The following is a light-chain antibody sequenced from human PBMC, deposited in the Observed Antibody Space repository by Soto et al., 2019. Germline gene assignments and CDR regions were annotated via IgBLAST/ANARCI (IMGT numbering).Light chain of an antibody. CDR2: WAS. V-gene: IGKV4-1*01. CDR1: QSVLFTSNNKNY. CDR3: RQYYTLPLT. Sequence: DIVMTQSPDSLAVSLGERATINCESSQSVLFTSNNKNYLAWYQQKPGQPPKLLLSWASARESGVPERFSGSGSGTLFTLSISSLQAEDVAVYYCRQYYTLPLTFGGGTKVDI. J-gene: IGKJ4*01.